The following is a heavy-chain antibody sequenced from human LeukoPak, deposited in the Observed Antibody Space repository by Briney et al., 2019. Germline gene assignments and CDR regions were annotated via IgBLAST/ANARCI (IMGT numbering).Heavy chain of an antibody. CDR2: ISPNSGGS. CDR1: GYTFTNYY. V-gene: IGHV1-2*02. D-gene: IGHD6-6*01. J-gene: IGHJ3*01. Sequence: ASVKVTCTASGYTFTNYYRHWVRQAPGQGLEWMGWISPNSGGSSSAQNFQGRVTMTRDTSISTAYMELSRLRSDDAAVYCCASTRSIQAFDAFNLWGQGTMVSVSS. CDR3: ASTRSIQAFDAFNL.